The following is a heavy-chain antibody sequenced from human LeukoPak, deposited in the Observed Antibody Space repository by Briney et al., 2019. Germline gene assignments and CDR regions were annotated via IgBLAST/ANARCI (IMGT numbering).Heavy chain of an antibody. CDR1: GDSISTYY. D-gene: IGHD5-18*01. CDR3: ATIRDTAHRYWYFDL. Sequence: TETLSLTCTVSGDSISTYYWSWIRQPPGKGLEWIGYMYSSGSTSYNPSLKSRVSMSVDTSKNQFSLRLSSVTAADTAVYYCATIRDTAHRYWYFDLWGRGTLVIVSS. V-gene: IGHV4-59*01. CDR2: MYSSGST. J-gene: IGHJ2*01.